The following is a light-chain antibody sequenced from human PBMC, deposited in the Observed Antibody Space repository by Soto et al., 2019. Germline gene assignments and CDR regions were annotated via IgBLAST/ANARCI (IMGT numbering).Light chain of an antibody. Sequence: QSVLTQPPSVSGAPGQRVTISCTGSSSNLGTGYDVHWYRQLPETAPKLLIYGNSHRPSGVPDRFSGSKSGTSASLAITGLQAEDEADYFCQSYDSSLSVIFGGGTKLTVL. J-gene: IGLJ2*01. CDR1: SSNLGTGYD. V-gene: IGLV1-40*01. CDR2: GNS. CDR3: QSYDSSLSVI.